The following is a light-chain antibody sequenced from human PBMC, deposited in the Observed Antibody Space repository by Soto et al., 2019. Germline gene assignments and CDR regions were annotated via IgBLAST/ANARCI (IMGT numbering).Light chain of an antibody. V-gene: IGLV2-14*01. Sequence: QSALTQPRSVSGSPGQSVTVSCIGTSSDVGGYNSVSWYQHHPGKAPKLMIYEGSKRPSGVSNRFSGSKSGNTASLTISGLQAEDDADYYCTSYTRRSTYVFGTGTKVTVL. CDR3: TSYTRRSTYV. CDR1: SSDVGGYNS. CDR2: EGS. J-gene: IGLJ1*01.